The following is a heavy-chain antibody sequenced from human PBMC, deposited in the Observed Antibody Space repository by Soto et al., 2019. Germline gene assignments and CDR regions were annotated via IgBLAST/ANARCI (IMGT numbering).Heavy chain of an antibody. CDR3: AKDRGSITGTTKFPYYYYGMDV. Sequence: EVQLLESGGGLVQPGGSLRLSCAASGFTFSSYAMSWVRQAPGKGLEWVSAISGSGGSTYYADSVKGRFTISRDNSNNTLYLQMNSLRAEDTAVYYCAKDRGSITGTTKFPYYYYGMDVWGQGTTVTVSS. D-gene: IGHD1-20*01. V-gene: IGHV3-23*01. J-gene: IGHJ6*02. CDR1: GFTFSSYA. CDR2: ISGSGGST.